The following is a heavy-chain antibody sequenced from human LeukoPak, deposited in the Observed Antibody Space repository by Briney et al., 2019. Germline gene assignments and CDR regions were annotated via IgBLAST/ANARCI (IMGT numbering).Heavy chain of an antibody. CDR3: ARDAEDYYGSGSGLAV. D-gene: IGHD3-10*01. J-gene: IGHJ4*02. CDR2: INPNSGGT. CDR1: GYTFTSYD. Sequence: ASVKVSCKASGYTFTSYDINWVRQATGQGLEWMGWINPNSGGTNYAQKFQGRVTMTRDTSISTAYMELSRLRSDDTAVYYCARDAEDYYGSGSGLAVWGQGTLVTVSS. V-gene: IGHV1-2*02.